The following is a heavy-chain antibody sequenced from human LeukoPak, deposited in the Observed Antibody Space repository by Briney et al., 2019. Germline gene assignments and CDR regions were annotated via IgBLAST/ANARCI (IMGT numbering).Heavy chain of an antibody. V-gene: IGHV5-51*01. CDR2: IYPGDSRS. D-gene: IGHD6-13*01. Sequence: GESLKISCKGSGYSFATYWIGWVRQMPGKGLEWMGIIYPGDSRSTYSPSFQGQVTISADKSISTAYLQWSSLKASDTAMYYCARYTRGTAAGTPGYFQHWGQGTLVTVSS. CDR3: ARYTRGTAAGTPGYFQH. CDR1: GYSFATYW. J-gene: IGHJ1*01.